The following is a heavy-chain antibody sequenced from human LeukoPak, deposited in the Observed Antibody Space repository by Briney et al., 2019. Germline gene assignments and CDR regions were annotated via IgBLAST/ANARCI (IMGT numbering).Heavy chain of an antibody. V-gene: IGHV4-59*01. Sequence: SETLSLTCTVSGASMTIYYWTWIRQPPAKGLEWIGYMYFGERTNYNPSLKSRATISIDTSKKQFSLNLKSVTAADTAVYYCARIPGDRPDDWGQGTLVTVS. D-gene: IGHD7-27*01. J-gene: IGHJ4*02. CDR3: ARIPGDRPDD. CDR1: GASMTIYY. CDR2: MYFGERT.